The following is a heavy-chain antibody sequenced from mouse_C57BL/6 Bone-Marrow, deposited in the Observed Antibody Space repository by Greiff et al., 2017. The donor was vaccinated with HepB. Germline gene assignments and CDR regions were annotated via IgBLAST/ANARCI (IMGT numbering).Heavy chain of an antibody. V-gene: IGHV10-3*01. CDR2: IRSKSSNYAT. CDR1: GFTFNTYA. CDR3: VRESYYGSSYWSLDD. D-gene: IGHD1-1*01. J-gene: IGHJ1*03. Sequence: EVMLVESGGGLVQPKGSLKLSCAASGFTFNTYAMHWVRQAPGKGLEWVACIRSKSSNYATYYAVSVKDRFTISRDDSQSMLYLQMNNLKTEDTAMYYCVRESYYGSSYWSLDDWGTGTSVTVSS.